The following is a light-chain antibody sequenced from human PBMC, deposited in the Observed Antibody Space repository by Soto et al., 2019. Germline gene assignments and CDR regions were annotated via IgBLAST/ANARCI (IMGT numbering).Light chain of an antibody. Sequence: EVVLTQSPGTLSLSPGDRATLPCRASQTVDSSYLGWYQQKPGHVPRVLIYAASNIATGIPDRFSGSGSGTDFTLTINRLQPEDFAVYYCQQYDISPRTFGQGTKVELK. V-gene: IGKV3-20*01. CDR3: QQYDISPRT. CDR1: QTVDSSY. CDR2: AAS. J-gene: IGKJ1*01.